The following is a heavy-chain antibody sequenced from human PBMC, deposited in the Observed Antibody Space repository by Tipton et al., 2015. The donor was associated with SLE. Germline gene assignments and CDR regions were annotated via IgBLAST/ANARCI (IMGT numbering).Heavy chain of an antibody. CDR1: GDYITSDIYY. V-gene: IGHV4-39*07. J-gene: IGHJ6*02. Sequence: TLSLTCFVSGDYITSDIYYWGWIRQPPGKGLEWIGSVYDSGTTYYNPSLKSRVTMSVDTSKTQFSLKLNSLTAADTAVYYCARVVAVAGIHDYSGDIWGQGTTVTVSS. D-gene: IGHD6-19*01. CDR2: VYDSGTT. CDR3: ARVVAVAGIHDYSGDI.